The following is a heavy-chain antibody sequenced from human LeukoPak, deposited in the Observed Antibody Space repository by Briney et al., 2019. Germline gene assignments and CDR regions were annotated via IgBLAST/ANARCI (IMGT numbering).Heavy chain of an antibody. Sequence: GGSLRLSCAASGFTFSSYSMNWVRQAPGKGLEWVSSISSSSSYIYYADSVKGRFTISRDNSKNTLYLQMNSLRAEDTAVYYCAKDLQIVDIVATTHDAFDIWGQGTMVTVPS. CDR1: GFTFSSYS. CDR2: ISSSSSYI. CDR3: AKDLQIVDIVATTHDAFDI. J-gene: IGHJ3*02. D-gene: IGHD5-12*01. V-gene: IGHV3-21*01.